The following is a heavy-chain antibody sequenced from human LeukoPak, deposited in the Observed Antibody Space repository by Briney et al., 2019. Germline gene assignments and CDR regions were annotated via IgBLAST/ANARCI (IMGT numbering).Heavy chain of an antibody. CDR1: GGSFSGYY. CDR2: INHSGST. J-gene: IGHJ4*02. CDR3: ARGVSTSALLYYFDY. V-gene: IGHV4-34*01. Sequence: SETLSLTCAVYGGSFSGYYWSWIRQPPGKGLEWIGEINHSGSTNYNPSLKSRVTISVDTSKNQFSLKLSSVTAADTAVYYCARGVSTSALLYYFDYWGQGTLVTVSS. D-gene: IGHD3-16*01.